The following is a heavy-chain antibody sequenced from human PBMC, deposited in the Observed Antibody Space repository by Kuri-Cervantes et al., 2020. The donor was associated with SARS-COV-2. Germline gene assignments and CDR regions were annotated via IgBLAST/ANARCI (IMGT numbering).Heavy chain of an antibody. V-gene: IGHV3-30*05. CDR1: GFTFSSYG. D-gene: IGHD4-11*01. CDR2: ISYDGGNK. Sequence: GESLKISCAASGFTFSSYGMHWVRQAPGKGLEWVAFISYDGGNKYYADSVKGRFTISRDNSKNTLYLQMNSLRAEGTAVYYCARDNSYFDYWGQGNLVTVSS. CDR3: ARDNSYFDY. J-gene: IGHJ4*02.